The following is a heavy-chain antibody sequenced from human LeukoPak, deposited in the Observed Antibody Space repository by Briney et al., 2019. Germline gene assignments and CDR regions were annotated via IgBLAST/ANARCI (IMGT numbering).Heavy chain of an antibody. D-gene: IGHD6-19*01. J-gene: IGHJ4*02. CDR1: GFTFSSHG. CDR2: KWYDGSNK. V-gene: IGHV3-33*01. CDR3: ARGQSQWLPY. Sequence: PGGSLRLSCAASGFTFSSHGMHWVRQAPGKGLEWVALKWYDGSNKYYADSVKGRFTTSRDNSKNTLYLQMNSLRAEDTAVYYCARGQSQWLPYWGQGTLVTVSS.